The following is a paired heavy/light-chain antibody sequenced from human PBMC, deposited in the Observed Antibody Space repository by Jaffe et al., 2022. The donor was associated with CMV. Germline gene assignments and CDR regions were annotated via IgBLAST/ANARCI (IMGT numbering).Heavy chain of an antibody. CDR2: IRSSGDST. CDR3: ALEPGAFGVVNDFDH. Sequence: EVQLLDSGGDLVQPGGSLRLSCAASGFTFSNYAMSWVRQAPGKGLEWVSAIRSSGDSTDYAASVKGRFTISRDNSKNTLYLQMNSLRAEDTAVYYCALEPGAFGVVNDFDHWGQGTLVTVSS. J-gene: IGHJ4*02. V-gene: IGHV3-23*01. D-gene: IGHD3-3*01. CDR1: GFTFSNYA.
Light chain of an antibody. Sequence: QSALTQPASVSGSPGQSITISCTGVSSDVGIYKYVSWHQQHPGKAPKLLIYDVTERPLGVSNRFSGSKSGNTASLTISGLQAEDEATYYCSSYTSSSPRVFGGGTKVTVL. CDR3: SSYTSSSPRV. V-gene: IGLV2-14*03. CDR1: SSDVGIYKY. J-gene: IGLJ3*02. CDR2: DVT.